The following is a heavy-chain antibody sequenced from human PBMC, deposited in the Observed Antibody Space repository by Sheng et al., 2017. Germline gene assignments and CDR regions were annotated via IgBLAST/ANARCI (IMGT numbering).Heavy chain of an antibody. D-gene: IGHD2-2*01. CDR2: ISAYNGNT. V-gene: IGHV1-18*01. CDR1: GYTFTSYG. J-gene: IGHJ5*02. Sequence: QVQLVQSGAEVKKPGASVKVSCKASGYTFTSYGISWVRQAPGQGLEWMGWISAYNGNTNYAQKLQGRVTMTTDTSTSTAYMELRSLRSDDTAVYYCARDQPRRYGVPAAGNWFDPWGQGTLVTVSS. CDR3: ARDQPRRYGVPAAGNWFDP.